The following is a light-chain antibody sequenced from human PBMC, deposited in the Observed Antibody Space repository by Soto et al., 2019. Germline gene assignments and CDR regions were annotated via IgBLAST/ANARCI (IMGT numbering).Light chain of an antibody. CDR2: EVS. V-gene: IGLV2-14*01. Sequence: QSALTQPASVSGSPGQSITISCTGTSSDVGGYNYVSWYQQLPGKAPKLMIYEVSNRPSGVSNRFSGSKSGNTASLTISGLQAEDEADYYCSSYTSSSTPYVVFGGGTKVTVL. CDR3: SSYTSSSTPYVV. CDR1: SSDVGGYNY. J-gene: IGLJ2*01.